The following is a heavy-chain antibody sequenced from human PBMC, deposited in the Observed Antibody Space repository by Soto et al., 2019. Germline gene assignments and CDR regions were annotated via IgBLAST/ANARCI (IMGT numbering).Heavy chain of an antibody. CDR1: GFTFTSSA. V-gene: IGHV1-58*01. J-gene: IGHJ4*02. CDR2: IVVGSGNT. D-gene: IGHD3-10*01. CDR3: AAGLWFGELLAVDY. Sequence: SVKVSCKASGFTFTSSAVHWVRQARGQRLEWIGWIVVGSGNTNYAQKFQERVTITRDMSTSTAYMELSSLRSEDTAVYYCAAGLWFGELLAVDYWGQGTLVTVSS.